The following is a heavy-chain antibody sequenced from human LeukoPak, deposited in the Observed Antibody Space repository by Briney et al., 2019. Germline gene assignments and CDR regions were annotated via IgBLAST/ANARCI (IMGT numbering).Heavy chain of an antibody. CDR1: GFTFSSYG. V-gene: IGHV3-30*18. Sequence: GGSLRLSCVASGFTFSSYGMHWVRQAPGKGLEWVAVISYDGSNKYYADSVKGRFTISRDNSKNTLYLQMNSLRAEDTAVYYCAKDSRIQLWLMGTYDAFDIWGQGTMVTVSS. D-gene: IGHD5-18*01. CDR3: AKDSRIQLWLMGTYDAFDI. CDR2: ISYDGSNK. J-gene: IGHJ3*02.